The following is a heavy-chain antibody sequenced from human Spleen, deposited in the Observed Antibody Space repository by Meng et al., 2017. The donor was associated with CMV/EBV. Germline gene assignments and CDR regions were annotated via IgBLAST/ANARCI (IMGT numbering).Heavy chain of an antibody. V-gene: IGHV3-21*01. D-gene: IGHD3-16*01. J-gene: IGHJ5*02. CDR3: ARDPNLADRGWLDP. Sequence: AFGFGFNHSSLRWVRQAPATGLRWVSSLSSGSDDIFYGDSLKGRFTVSRTNAKNLLYLQMNSLRAEATAVYYCARDPNLADRGWLDPWGQGTLVTVSS. CDR2: LSSGSDDI. CDR1: GFGFNHSS.